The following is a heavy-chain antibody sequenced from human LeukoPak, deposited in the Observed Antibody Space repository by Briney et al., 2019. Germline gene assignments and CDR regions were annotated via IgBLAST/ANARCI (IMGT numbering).Heavy chain of an antibody. CDR2: IGNKVSNYAT. Sequence: PGGSLKLSCAASGCTFSGSAMHWVGQASGKGLEWVGHIGNKVSNYATEYAPSLRGRFTISRDDSKDTAYLQVDSLKTADTAVYYCAGNYTTWTGLNYWGQGTLVTVSS. CDR3: AGNYTTWTGLNY. D-gene: IGHD3-22*01. CDR1: GCTFSGSA. V-gene: IGHV3-73*01. J-gene: IGHJ4*02.